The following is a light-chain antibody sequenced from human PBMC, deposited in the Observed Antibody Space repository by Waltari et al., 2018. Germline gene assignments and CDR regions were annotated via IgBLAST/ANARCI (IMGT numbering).Light chain of an antibody. Sequence: QSVLTQPPSVPGAPGQRVSIPCTGGGYTLGAVQDGHWYQQHPGKAPNLLIYGTSTRPPGVPDRFFGSQSGTSASLAITALQAEDEAEYYCQSYDTSLSVVFGGGTKLTVL. V-gene: IGLV1-40*01. CDR3: QSYDTSLSVV. CDR2: GTS. J-gene: IGLJ2*01. CDR1: GYTLGAVQD.